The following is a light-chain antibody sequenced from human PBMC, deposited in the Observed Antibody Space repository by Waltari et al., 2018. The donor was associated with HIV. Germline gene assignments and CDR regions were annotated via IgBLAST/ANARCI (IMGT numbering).Light chain of an antibody. CDR2: KDA. CDR3: QSADITGTLGV. CDR1: TRPSQI. J-gene: IGLJ2*01. Sequence: DLAQPPSVSVSPGQTPSLTCPGDTRPSQIDYHYQQKPGQAPIGVIYKDAERLSGIPERFSGFISGTTATLTISAVQAEDEADYYCQSADITGTLGVFGGGTRLTV. V-gene: IGLV3-25*03.